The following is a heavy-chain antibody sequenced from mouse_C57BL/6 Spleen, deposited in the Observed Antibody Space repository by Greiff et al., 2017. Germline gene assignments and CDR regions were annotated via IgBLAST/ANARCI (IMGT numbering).Heavy chain of an antibody. Sequence: QVQLQQSGAELVKPGASVKISCKASGYAFSSYWMNWVKQRPGKGLEWIGQIYPGDGDTNYNGKFKGKATLTADKSSSTAYMQLSSLTSEDSAVYFCAREGTVGATSAMDYWGQGTSVTVSS. CDR2: IYPGDGDT. D-gene: IGHD1-1*01. CDR1: GYAFSSYW. CDR3: AREGTVGATSAMDY. J-gene: IGHJ4*01. V-gene: IGHV1-80*01.